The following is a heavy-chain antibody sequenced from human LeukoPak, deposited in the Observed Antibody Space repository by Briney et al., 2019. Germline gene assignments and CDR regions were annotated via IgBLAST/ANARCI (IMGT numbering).Heavy chain of an antibody. D-gene: IGHD2-2*03. CDR1: GFTFSSYA. CDR2: ISGSGGST. CDR3: ARNGGYCSSTSCLGGDAFDI. V-gene: IGHV3-23*01. J-gene: IGHJ3*02. Sequence: GGSLRLSCAASGFTFSSYAMSWVRQAPGKGLEWVSAISGSGGSTYYADSVKGRFTISRHNSKNTLYLQMNSLRAEDTAVYYCARNGGYCSSTSCLGGDAFDIWGQGTMVTVSS.